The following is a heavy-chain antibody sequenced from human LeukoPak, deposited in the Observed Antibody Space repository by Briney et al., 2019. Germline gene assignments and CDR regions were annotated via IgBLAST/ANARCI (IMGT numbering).Heavy chain of an antibody. CDR2: INHSGST. V-gene: IGHV4-34*01. CDR1: GGSFSGYN. CDR3: ARTAWRGYSGYDVWFDP. J-gene: IGHJ5*02. D-gene: IGHD5-12*01. Sequence: PSETLSLTCAVYGGSFSGYNWSWIRQPPGKGLEWIGEINHSGSTNYNPSLKSRVTISVDTSKNQFSLKLSSVTAADTAVYYCARTAWRGYSGYDVWFDPWGQGTLVTVSS.